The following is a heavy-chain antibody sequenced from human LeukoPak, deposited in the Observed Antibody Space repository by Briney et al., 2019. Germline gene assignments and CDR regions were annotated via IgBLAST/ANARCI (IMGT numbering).Heavy chain of an antibody. CDR1: GGSFSGYY. J-gene: IGHJ4*02. D-gene: IGHD2-2*01. CDR3: ARGYQRFDY. V-gene: IGHV4-34*01. Sequence: SETLSLTCAVYGGSFSGYYWSWIRQPPGKGLEWIGEINHSGSTNYNPSLKSRVTISEDTSKNQFSLKLSSVTAADTAVYYCARGYQRFDYWGQGTLVTVSS. CDR2: INHSGST.